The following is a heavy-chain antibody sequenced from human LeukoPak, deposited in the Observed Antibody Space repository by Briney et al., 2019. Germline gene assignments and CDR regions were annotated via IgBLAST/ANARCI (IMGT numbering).Heavy chain of an antibody. J-gene: IGHJ4*02. CDR2: ISSSSSTI. D-gene: IGHD7-27*01. V-gene: IGHV3-48*04. CDR3: GRGGTIWGTFDY. CDR1: GFSFRSYS. Sequence: GGSLRLSCAASGFSFRSYSINWVRQAPGKGLEWISYISSSSSTIYYADSVKGRFTISRDNAKNSLYLQMNSLRAEDTAVYYCGRGGTIWGTFDYLGPGTLVTVSS.